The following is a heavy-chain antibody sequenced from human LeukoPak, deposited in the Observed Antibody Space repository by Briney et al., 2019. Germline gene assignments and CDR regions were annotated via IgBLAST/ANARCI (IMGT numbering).Heavy chain of an antibody. J-gene: IGHJ5*02. CDR1: GGSISSSNW. CDR2: IYHSGST. V-gene: IGHV4-4*02. CDR3: ARARAVAGTFSWFDP. Sequence: SGTLSLTCAVSGGSISSSNWWSWVRQPPGKGLEWIGEIYHSGSTNYNPSLKSRVTISIDTSKNQFSLKLSSVTAADTAVYYCARARAVAGTFSWFDPWGQGTLVTVSS. D-gene: IGHD6-19*01.